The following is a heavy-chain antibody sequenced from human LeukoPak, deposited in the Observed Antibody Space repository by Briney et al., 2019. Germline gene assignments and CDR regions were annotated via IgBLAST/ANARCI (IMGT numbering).Heavy chain of an antibody. CDR2: INPNSGGT. CDR3: ARLTDYLVDSVIGY. V-gene: IGHV1-2*02. J-gene: IGHJ1*01. D-gene: IGHD1-14*01. Sequence: SVKVSCKASGYTFTDYYMHWVRQAPGHGLEGMGWINPNSGGTNYAQNFQGSVTITADKSTSTAYMELSSLRADDTAVYYCARLTDYLVDSVIGYWGQGTLITVSS. CDR1: GYTFTDYY.